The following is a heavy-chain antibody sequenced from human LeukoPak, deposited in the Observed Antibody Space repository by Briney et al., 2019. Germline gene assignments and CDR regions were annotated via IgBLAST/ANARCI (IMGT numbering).Heavy chain of an antibody. V-gene: IGHV1-2*02. J-gene: IGHJ2*01. D-gene: IGHD1-26*01. CDR1: GYTFTGYY. CDR2: INPNSGGT. Sequence: ASVKVSCKASGYTFTGYYMHWVRQAPGQGLEWMGWINPNSGGTNYAQKFQGRVTMTRDTSISTAYMELSRLRSDDTAVYYCAREAKGGEWDLLPRYFDLWGRGTLVTVSS. CDR3: AREAKGGEWDLLPRYFDL.